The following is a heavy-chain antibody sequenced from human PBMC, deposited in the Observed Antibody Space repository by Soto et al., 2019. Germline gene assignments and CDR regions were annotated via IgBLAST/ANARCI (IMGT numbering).Heavy chain of an antibody. V-gene: IGHV4-4*02. Sequence: QVQLQESGPGLVKPSGTLSLTCAVSGDSISNSRWWTWVRQPPGKGLEWIGDIFHSGDTNYNPSLNSRVFISVDKSQNQFSLKVSYVTAADTAVYYCAYSTGWYRHDVWGQGTLVIVSS. CDR3: AYSTGWYRHDV. CDR1: GDSISNSRW. J-gene: IGHJ3*01. CDR2: IFHSGDT. D-gene: IGHD6-19*01.